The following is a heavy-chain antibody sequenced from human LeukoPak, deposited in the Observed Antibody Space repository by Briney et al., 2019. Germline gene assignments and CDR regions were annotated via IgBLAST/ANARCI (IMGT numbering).Heavy chain of an antibody. V-gene: IGHV3-23*01. CDR2: IGASGDTT. Sequence: GGSLRLSCAASGFTFSSYAMSWVRQAPGKGLEWVSAIGASGDTTYYTDPVKGRYTISRDNSKNTLYLQMNSLRTEDTAVYYCGNTDRQFGGSYGMDVWGEGTTVTVSS. D-gene: IGHD3-10*01. CDR3: GNTDRQFGGSYGMDV. CDR1: GFTFSSYA. J-gene: IGHJ6*04.